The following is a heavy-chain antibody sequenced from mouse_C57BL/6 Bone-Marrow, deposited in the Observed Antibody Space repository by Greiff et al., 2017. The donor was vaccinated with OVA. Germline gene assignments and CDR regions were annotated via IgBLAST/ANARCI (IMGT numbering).Heavy chain of an antibody. Sequence: EVQLVESGTVLARPGASVKMSCKTSGYTFTSYWMHWVKQRPGQGLEWIGAIYPGNSDTSYNQKFKGQAKLTAVTSASPAYMELSSLTNEDSAVYYCTRRGSDYAWFAYWGQGTLVTVSA. CDR1: GYTFTSYW. D-gene: IGHD2-4*01. CDR2: IYPGNSDT. CDR3: TRRGSDYAWFAY. V-gene: IGHV1-5*01. J-gene: IGHJ3*01.